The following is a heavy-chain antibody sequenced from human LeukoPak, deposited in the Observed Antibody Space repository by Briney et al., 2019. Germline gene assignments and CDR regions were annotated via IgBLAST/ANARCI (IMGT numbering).Heavy chain of an antibody. V-gene: IGHV4-59*01. CDR2: IYYSGST. CDR3: ARDGGQLVQSHYYYYGMDV. J-gene: IGHJ6*02. D-gene: IGHD6-13*01. CDR1: GGSISSYY. Sequence: PSETLSLTCTVSGGSISSYYWSWIRQPPGKGLEWIGYIYYSGSTNYNPSLKSRVTISVNTSKNQFSLKLSSVTAADTAVYYCARDGGQLVQSHYYYYGMDVWGQGTTVTVSS.